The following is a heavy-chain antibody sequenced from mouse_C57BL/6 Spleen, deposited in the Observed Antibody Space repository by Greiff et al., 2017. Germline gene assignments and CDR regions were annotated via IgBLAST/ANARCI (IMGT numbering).Heavy chain of an antibody. CDR1: GYTFTSYW. V-gene: IGHV1-64*01. CDR3: ARSLYYSNYVGY. D-gene: IGHD2-5*01. Sequence: QVQLQQPGAELVKPGASVKLSCKASGYTFTSYWMHWVKQRPGQGLEWIGMIHPNSGSTNYNEKFKSKATLTVDKSSSTAYMLLSSLTSEDSAVYYCARSLYYSNYVGYWGQGTTLTVSS. J-gene: IGHJ2*01. CDR2: IHPNSGST.